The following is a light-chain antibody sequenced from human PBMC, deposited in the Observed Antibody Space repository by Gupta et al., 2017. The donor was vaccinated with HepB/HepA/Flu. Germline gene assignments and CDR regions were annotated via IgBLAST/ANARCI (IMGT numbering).Light chain of an antibody. CDR2: AAS. CDR3: QQANSLPLT. V-gene: IGKV1-12*01. CDR1: QDVNRW. J-gene: IGKJ4*02. Sequence: DIQMTQSPSSVSASVGDGVTITRRASQDVNRWLAWYQQKPGKAPKLLIYAASTLQSGVPSRFSGSGSGTDFTLTISSLQPEDFATYFCQQANSLPLTFGGGTKVEIK.